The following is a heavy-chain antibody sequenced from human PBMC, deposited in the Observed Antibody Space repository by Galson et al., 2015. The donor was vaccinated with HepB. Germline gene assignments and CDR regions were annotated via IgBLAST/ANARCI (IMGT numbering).Heavy chain of an antibody. CDR1: GGTFSSYA. V-gene: IGHV1-69*13. Sequence: SVKVSCKASGGTFSSYAISWVRQAPGQGLEWMGGIIPIFGTANYAQKFQGRVTITADESTSTAYMKLSSLRSEDTAVYYCARCRGSYGPDWYFDLWGRGTLVTVSS. CDR2: IIPIFGTA. D-gene: IGHD5-18*01. J-gene: IGHJ2*01. CDR3: ARCRGSYGPDWYFDL.